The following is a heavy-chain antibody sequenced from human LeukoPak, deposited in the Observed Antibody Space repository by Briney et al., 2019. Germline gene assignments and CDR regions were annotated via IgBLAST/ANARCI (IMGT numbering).Heavy chain of an antibody. CDR2: ISPSNGNT. Sequence: ASVKVSCKASGYTFTSYGISWVRQAPGQGLEWMGWISPSNGNTNYAEKIQGRVTMTTDTSTTTVYMELRSLRSDDTAVYYCARDLGLCSTGSCLRNWFDPWGQGTLVTVSS. J-gene: IGHJ5*02. CDR3: ARDLGLCSTGSCLRNWFDP. CDR1: GYTFTSYG. D-gene: IGHD2-15*01. V-gene: IGHV1-18*01.